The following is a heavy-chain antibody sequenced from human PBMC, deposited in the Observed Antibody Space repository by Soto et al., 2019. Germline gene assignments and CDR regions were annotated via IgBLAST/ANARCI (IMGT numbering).Heavy chain of an antibody. Sequence: SVKVSCKASGGNFTSCAISWVRQAPGQGLEFMGGIVPLFGTTNYAHKFRGRVTITADESTSTVYMEVSSLRSEDTAVYYCAKASGRSWYNWFDPWGQGTLVTVSS. V-gene: IGHV1-69*13. D-gene: IGHD6-13*01. CDR1: GGNFTSCA. J-gene: IGHJ5*02. CDR2: IVPLFGTT. CDR3: AKASGRSWYNWFDP.